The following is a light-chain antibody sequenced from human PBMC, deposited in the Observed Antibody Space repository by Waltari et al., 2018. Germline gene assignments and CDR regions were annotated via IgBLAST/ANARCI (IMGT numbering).Light chain of an antibody. CDR1: QDISNY. CDR3: QQYDNLPLT. J-gene: IGKJ4*01. V-gene: IGKV1-33*01. Sequence: DIQMTQSPSSLSASVGNRDTITCQASQDISNYLNCYQQKPGKAPKLLIYDASNLETGVPSRFSGSGSGTDFTFTISSLQPEDIATYYCQQYDNLPLTFGGGTKVEIK. CDR2: DAS.